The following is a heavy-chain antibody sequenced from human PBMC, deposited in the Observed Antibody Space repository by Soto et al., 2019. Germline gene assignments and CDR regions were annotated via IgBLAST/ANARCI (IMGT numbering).Heavy chain of an antibody. V-gene: IGHV6-1*01. D-gene: IGHD1-1*01. CDR2: TYYKSKWYY. CDR1: WGGVSSNTAG. CDR3: ARGSWDDVSGHYYMDV. Sequence: SQTLTLICDISWGGVSSNTAGWNWIRQTPSRGLEWLGRTYYKSKWYYTYAASVKSRITVSPDTSKNQFSLQLTSVTPEDTAVYYCARGSWDDVSGHYYMDVWDKGTTVTVSS. J-gene: IGHJ6*03.